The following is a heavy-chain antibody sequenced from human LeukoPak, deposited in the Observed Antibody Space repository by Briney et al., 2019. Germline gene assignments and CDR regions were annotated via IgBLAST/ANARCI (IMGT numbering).Heavy chain of an antibody. CDR1: GXSISSGGYY. CDR2: IFYSGTT. Sequence: SQTLSLTCTVSGXSISSGGYYWSWIRQHPGMGLEFIGYIFYSGTTYYNPSLKSRVSISLDTSLNQFSLKVISVTAADTAVYYCARLLYYYGSGRGFDPWGQGTLVTVSS. D-gene: IGHD3-10*01. CDR3: ARLLYYYGSGRGFDP. V-gene: IGHV4-31*03. J-gene: IGHJ5*02.